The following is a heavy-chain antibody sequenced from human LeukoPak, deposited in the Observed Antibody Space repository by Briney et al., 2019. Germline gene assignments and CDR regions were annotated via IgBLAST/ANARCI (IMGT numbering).Heavy chain of an antibody. V-gene: IGHV3-7*05. J-gene: IGHJ4*02. D-gene: IGHD5-24*01. Sequence: GGSLRLSCAASGFPFSSYWMSWGRQAPGKGLEWVANIKPDGSEKSYVDSVKGRFTISRDSAKNSLYLQMNSLRAEDRAVYYCARGQMAGYWGQGTLVTVSS. CDR1: GFPFSSYW. CDR2: IKPDGSEK. CDR3: ARGQMAGY.